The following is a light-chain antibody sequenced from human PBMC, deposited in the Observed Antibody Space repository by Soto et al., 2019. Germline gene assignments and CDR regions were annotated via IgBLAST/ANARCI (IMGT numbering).Light chain of an antibody. CDR3: TSYAGSTIEV. CDR2: DVS. J-gene: IGLJ2*01. V-gene: IGLV2-14*03. CDR1: SSDVGGYNF. Sequence: QSVLTQPASVSGSPGQSITISCTGTSSDVGGYNFVSWYQHHPGKAPRLMIYDVSNRPSGVSNRFSGSKSGNTASLTISGLQAEDEADYYCTSYAGSTIEVFGGGTKLTVL.